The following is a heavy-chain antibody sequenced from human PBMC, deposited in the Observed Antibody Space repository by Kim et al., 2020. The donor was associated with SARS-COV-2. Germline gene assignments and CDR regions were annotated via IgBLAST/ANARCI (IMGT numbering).Heavy chain of an antibody. D-gene: IGHD2-15*01. V-gene: IGHV1-18*01. CDR2: ISAYNGNT. CDR1: GYTFTSYG. Sequence: ASVKVSCKASGYTFTSYGISWVRQAPGQGLEWMGWISAYNGNTNYAQKLQGRVTMTTDTSTSTAYMELRSLRSDDTAVYYCARERYIVVVVAATPDYYYYGMDVWGQGTTVTVSS. J-gene: IGHJ6*02. CDR3: ARERYIVVVVAATPDYYYYGMDV.